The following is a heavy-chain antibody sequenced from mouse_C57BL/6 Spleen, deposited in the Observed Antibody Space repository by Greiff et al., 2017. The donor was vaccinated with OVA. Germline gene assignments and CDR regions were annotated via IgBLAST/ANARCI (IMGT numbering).Heavy chain of an antibody. CDR1: GYTFTSYW. CDR3: ARDSPMDY. Sequence: QVHVKQPGAELVRPGTSVKLSCKASGYTFTSYWMHWVKQRPGQGLEWIGVIDPSDSYTNYNQKFKGKATLTVDTSSSTAYMQLSSLTSEDSAVYYCARDSPMDYWGQGTSVTVSS. J-gene: IGHJ4*01. V-gene: IGHV1-59*01. CDR2: IDPSDSYT.